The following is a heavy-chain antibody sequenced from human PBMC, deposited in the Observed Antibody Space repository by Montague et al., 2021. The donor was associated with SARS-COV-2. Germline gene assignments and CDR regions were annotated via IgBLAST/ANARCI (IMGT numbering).Heavy chain of an antibody. D-gene: IGHD3-10*01. Sequence: RLSLSASGFTFSNYGMHWVRQAPGKGLEWVALIWFGDGSNKYYADSVRGRFTISRDNSKNTVYLQMNSLRAEDTAVYYCSRGAEWFGEYYFDYWGQGTLVTVSS. J-gene: IGHJ4*02. V-gene: IGHV3-33*01. CDR2: IWFGDGSNK. CDR1: GFTFSNYG. CDR3: SRGAEWFGEYYFDY.